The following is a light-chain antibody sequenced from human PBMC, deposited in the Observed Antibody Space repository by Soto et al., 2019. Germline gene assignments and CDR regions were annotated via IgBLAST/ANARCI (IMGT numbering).Light chain of an antibody. J-gene: IGKJ4*01. CDR1: QSVSSN. V-gene: IGKV3-15*01. CDR3: QKYNTWPLT. CDR2: GAS. Sequence: EIVMTQSPATLSVSPGERATLSCRASQSVSSNLAWYQQKPGQAPRLLIYGASTRATGIPARFSGSGSGTEFTLTISSLQSEDFAVYYCQKYNTWPLTFGGGTKVDIK.